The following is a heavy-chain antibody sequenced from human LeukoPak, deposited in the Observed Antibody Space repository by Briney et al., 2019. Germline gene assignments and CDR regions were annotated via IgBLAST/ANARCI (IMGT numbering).Heavy chain of an antibody. CDR1: GFNLRDYQ. V-gene: IGHV3-11*04. Sequence: GSLRLSCAGFGFNLRDYQMSLIRQAPGEGLEGVSYISSSGSTIYYADPVKGRFTISRDNAKNSLYLQMNSLRADDTAVYYCARGLAAAGTRGPYWGQGTLVTVSS. D-gene: IGHD6-13*01. CDR3: ARGLAAAGTRGPY. J-gene: IGHJ4*02. CDR2: ISSSGSTI.